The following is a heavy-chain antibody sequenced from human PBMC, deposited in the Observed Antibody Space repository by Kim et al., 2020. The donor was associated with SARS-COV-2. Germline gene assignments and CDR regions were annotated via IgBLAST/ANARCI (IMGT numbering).Heavy chain of an antibody. J-gene: IGHJ5*01. CDR1: GGSISSSSYY. CDR3: ARRDEGCSSTSCYRWF. Sequence: SETLSLTCTVSGGSISSSSYYWGWIRQPPGKGLEWIGSIYYSGSTYYNPSLKSRVTISVDTSKNQFSLKLSSVTAADTAVYYCARRDEGCSSTSCYRWF. D-gene: IGHD2-2*01. V-gene: IGHV4-39*01. CDR2: IYYSGST.